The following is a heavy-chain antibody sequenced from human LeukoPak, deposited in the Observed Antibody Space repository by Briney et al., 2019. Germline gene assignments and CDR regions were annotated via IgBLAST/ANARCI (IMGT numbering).Heavy chain of an antibody. Sequence: SETLSLTCAVYGGSFSGYYWSWIRQPPGKGLGWIGEINHSGSTNYNPSLKSRVTISVDTSKNQFSLKLSSVTAADTAVYYCARAKQVGQPGPVDYWGQGTLVTVSS. CDR3: ARAKQVGQPGPVDY. D-gene: IGHD1/OR15-1a*01. V-gene: IGHV4-34*01. J-gene: IGHJ4*02. CDR2: INHSGST. CDR1: GGSFSGYY.